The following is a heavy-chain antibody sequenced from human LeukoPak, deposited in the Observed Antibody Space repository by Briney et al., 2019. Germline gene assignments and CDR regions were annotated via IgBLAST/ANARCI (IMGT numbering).Heavy chain of an antibody. J-gene: IGHJ3*02. CDR1: GFTFSSYA. CDR2: VTGSGGRT. D-gene: IGHD3-3*01. CDR3: AKDWDYDFWSGSDAFDI. Sequence: PGGSLRLSCEASGFTFSSYAMSWVRQTPGRGLEWVSAVTGSGGRTYNADSVKGRFTISRDNSKNTLYLQMNSLRAEDTAVYYCAKDWDYDFWSGSDAFDIWGQGTMVTVSS. V-gene: IGHV3-23*01.